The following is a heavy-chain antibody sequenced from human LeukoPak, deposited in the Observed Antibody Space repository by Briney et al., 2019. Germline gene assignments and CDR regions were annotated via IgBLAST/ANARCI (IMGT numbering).Heavy chain of an antibody. CDR1: GYTFTGYY. CDR3: ARTITYWDYYYYMDV. J-gene: IGHJ6*03. D-gene: IGHD1-14*01. V-gene: IGHV1-2*02. Sequence: ASVKVSCKASGYTFTGYYIHWVRQAPGQGLEWMGWINPNSGGTNYAQKFQGRVTMTRDTSISTAYMELSRLRSDDTAVYYCARTITYWDYYYYMDVWGKGTTVTVSS. CDR2: INPNSGGT.